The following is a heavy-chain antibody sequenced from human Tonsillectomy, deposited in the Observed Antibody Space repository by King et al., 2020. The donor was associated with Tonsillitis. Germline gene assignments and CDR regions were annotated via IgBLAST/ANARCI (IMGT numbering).Heavy chain of an antibody. CDR1: GFPFSSYA. CDR2: ISNDGSTK. V-gene: IGHV3-30*01. J-gene: IGHJ4*02. Sequence: VQLVESGGGVVQPGRSLRLSCAASGFPFSSYAFHWVRQAPGKGLEWVAVISNDGSTKYYADSVRGRFTISRDNSKNTLYLQMNSLRADDTAMYYCGDILVRGVTYWGQGTLVTVAS. D-gene: IGHD3-10*01. CDR3: GDILVRGVTY.